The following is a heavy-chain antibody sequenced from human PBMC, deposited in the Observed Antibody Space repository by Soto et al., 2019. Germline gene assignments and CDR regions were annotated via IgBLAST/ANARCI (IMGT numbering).Heavy chain of an antibody. CDR1: GGSISSYY. CDR3: ARLRRSLDAIRLGNWFDP. D-gene: IGHD2-2*02. Sequence: PSETLSLTCTVSGGSISSYYWSWIRQPPGKGLEWIGYIYYSGSTNYNPSLKSRVTISVDTSKNQFSLKLSSVTAADTAVYYCARLRRSLDAIRLGNWFDPWGQGTLVTVSS. J-gene: IGHJ5*02. V-gene: IGHV4-59*08. CDR2: IYYSGST.